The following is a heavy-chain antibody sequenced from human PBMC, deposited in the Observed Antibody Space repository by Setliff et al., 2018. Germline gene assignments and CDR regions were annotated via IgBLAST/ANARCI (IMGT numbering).Heavy chain of an antibody. J-gene: IGHJ6*03. V-gene: IGHV4-61*09. Sequence: TLSLPCTVSGDSISSRPFYWGWFRQPAGKELEWIGQIYTSWSTIYNPSLKSRVTISLDSSKNQFSLSLSSVTAADTAVYYCARMSGFQYMDVWGKGTTVTVSS. D-gene: IGHD3-3*01. CDR1: GDSISSRPFY. CDR2: IYTSWST. CDR3: ARMSGFQYMDV.